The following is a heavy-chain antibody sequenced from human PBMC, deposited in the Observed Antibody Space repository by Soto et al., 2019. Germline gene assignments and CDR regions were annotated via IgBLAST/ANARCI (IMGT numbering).Heavy chain of an antibody. CDR2: IYYSGST. CDR3: ARAGYYDSSGYPDGAFDI. D-gene: IGHD3-22*01. CDR1: GGSISSYY. J-gene: IGHJ3*02. Sequence: LSLTCTVSGGSISSYYWSWIRQPPGKGLEWIGYIYYSGSTNYNPSLKSRVTISVDTSKNQFSLKLSSVTAADTAVYYCARAGYYDSSGYPDGAFDIWGQGTMVTVSS. V-gene: IGHV4-59*01.